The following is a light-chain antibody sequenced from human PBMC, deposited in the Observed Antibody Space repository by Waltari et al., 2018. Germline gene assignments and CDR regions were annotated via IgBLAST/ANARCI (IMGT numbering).Light chain of an antibody. CDR1: QTVRTNY. CDR3: QQYDISPLT. V-gene: IGKV3-20*01. Sequence: EIVLTQSPGTLSLSPGERATLSCRASQTVRTNYLAWDQQKPGQAPTLLIYGASSRATGIPDRFSGSGSGTDFALTISSLEPEDFAVYYCQQYDISPLTFGGGTKVEIK. CDR2: GAS. J-gene: IGKJ4*01.